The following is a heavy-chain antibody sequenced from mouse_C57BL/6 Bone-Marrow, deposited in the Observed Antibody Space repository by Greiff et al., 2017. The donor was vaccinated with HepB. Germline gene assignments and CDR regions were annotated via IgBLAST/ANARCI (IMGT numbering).Heavy chain of an antibody. V-gene: IGHV5-4*01. CDR3: ARDSRWLPYYFDY. D-gene: IGHD2-3*01. Sequence: EVQLVESGGGLVKPGGSLKLSCAASGFTFSSYAMSWVRQTPEKRLEWVATISDGGSYTYYPDNVKGRFTIYRDNAKNNMYLQMSNLKSEDTSMYYCARDSRWLPYYFDYWGQGTTLTVSS. J-gene: IGHJ2*01. CDR1: GFTFSSYA. CDR2: ISDGGSYT.